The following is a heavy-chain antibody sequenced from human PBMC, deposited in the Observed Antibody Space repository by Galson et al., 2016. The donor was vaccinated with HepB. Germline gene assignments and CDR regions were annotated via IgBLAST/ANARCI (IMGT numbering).Heavy chain of an antibody. CDR3: AKDRHPHDYIGGKDH. D-gene: IGHD3-16*01. CDR2: VTPGGNT. Sequence: SLRLSCAASGFTFSTYAMNWVRQAPGKGLEWVSGVTPGGNTYYADSVKGRFTISRDNSENNLFLQMNSSSADDTAAYYYAKDRHPHDYIGGKDHWGQGTLVTVSS. V-gene: IGHV3-23*01. CDR1: GFTFSTYA. J-gene: IGHJ4*02.